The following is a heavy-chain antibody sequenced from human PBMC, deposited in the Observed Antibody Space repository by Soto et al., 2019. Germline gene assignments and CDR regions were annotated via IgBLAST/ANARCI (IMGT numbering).Heavy chain of an antibody. J-gene: IGHJ4*02. CDR3: ARAIGSNLGYFDY. CDR2: INPSGGST. CDR1: GYTFTSYG. V-gene: IGHV1-46*01. D-gene: IGHD7-27*01. Sequence: ASVKVSCKASGYTFTSYGISWVRQAPGQGLEWMGIINPSGGSTSYAQKFQGRVTMTRDTSTSTVYMELSSLRSEDTAVYYCARAIGSNLGYFDYWGQGTLVTVSS.